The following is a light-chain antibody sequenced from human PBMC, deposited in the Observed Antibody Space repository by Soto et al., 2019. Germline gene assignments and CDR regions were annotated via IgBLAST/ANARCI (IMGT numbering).Light chain of an antibody. CDR1: SSDVGGYNY. V-gene: IGLV2-14*01. J-gene: IGLJ1*01. CDR3: SSHTGESNRV. Sequence: QSALTQPASVSGAPGQSIAISCTGTSSDVGGYNYVSWYLQHPGKDPKLRIHDVSNRPSGISDGFSGAKSGNTSSLTSPGLQAADEADYYCSSHTGESNRVFGTGTQLTVL. CDR2: DVS.